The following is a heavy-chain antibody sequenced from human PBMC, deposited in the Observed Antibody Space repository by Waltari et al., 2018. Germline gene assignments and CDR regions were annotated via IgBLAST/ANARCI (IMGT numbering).Heavy chain of an antibody. D-gene: IGHD2-8*02. CDR1: GFTFSSSG. CDR3: ASCTGGNCYYYGFDV. J-gene: IGHJ6*02. V-gene: IGHV3-30*03. CDR2: ISSDGSRK. Sequence: QVQLVESGGGVVQPGRSLILSCAASGFTFSSSGMHGVRQTPCRGLEWVAFISSDGSRKAYADSVKGRFSISRDNSKNSLSLEMNSLRPEDTAVYYCASCTGGNCYYYGFDVWGQGTTVTVSS.